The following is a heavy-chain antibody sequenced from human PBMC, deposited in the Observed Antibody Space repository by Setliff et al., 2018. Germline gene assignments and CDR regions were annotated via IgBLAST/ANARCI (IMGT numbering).Heavy chain of an antibody. CDR2: ISSSGGNT. CDR3: ARGGTYSSGPLDS. J-gene: IGHJ4*02. D-gene: IGHD3-22*01. Sequence: GGSLRLSCAASGFTFSAYAMHWVRQAPGKGLEYVSSISSSGGNTYYPNSVKGRFTISRDNSKSTLYLQMGSLRAEDMSVYYCARGGTYSSGPLDSWGQGTLVTVSS. CDR1: GFTFSAYA. V-gene: IGHV3-64*01.